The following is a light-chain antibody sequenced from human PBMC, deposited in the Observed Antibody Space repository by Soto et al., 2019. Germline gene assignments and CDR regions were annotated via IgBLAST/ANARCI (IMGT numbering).Light chain of an antibody. Sequence: DMVWKQSPRALYLSPGEGGSISCRASQIVNSGYLHWYQQRPGQAPRLLIYGASSRATGIPDRFSGSGSGTDFTLTISRLVPEDFAVYYCQQYGDSPWTFGQGTNVDIK. CDR2: GAS. J-gene: IGKJ1*01. V-gene: IGKV3-20*01. CDR1: QIVNSGY. CDR3: QQYGDSPWT.